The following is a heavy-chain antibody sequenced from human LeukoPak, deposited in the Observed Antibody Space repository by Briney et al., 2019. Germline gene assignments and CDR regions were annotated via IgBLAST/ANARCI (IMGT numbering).Heavy chain of an antibody. CDR1: GFTFSDYY. D-gene: IGHD6-6*01. CDR3: ARDIGRQLGYYYGMDV. Sequence: GGSLRLSCAASGFTFSDYYMSWIRQAPGKGLEWVSYISSSGSTIYYADSVKGRFTISRDNAKNSLYPQMNSLRAEDTAVYYCARDIGRQLGYYYGMDVWGQGTTVTVSS. J-gene: IGHJ6*02. V-gene: IGHV3-11*01. CDR2: ISSSGSTI.